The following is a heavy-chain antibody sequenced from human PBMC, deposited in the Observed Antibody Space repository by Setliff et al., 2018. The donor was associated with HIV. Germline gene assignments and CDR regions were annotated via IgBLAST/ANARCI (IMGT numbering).Heavy chain of an antibody. V-gene: IGHV3-33*01. Sequence: GGSLRLSCVASGSSFSNFGFHWVRQAPGKGLEWVAVISFDGLNNYYADSVKGRFTISRDNAKNSLYLQMNSLRAEDTALYYCARGGYGSGTYHFGYWGQGTLVTVS. D-gene: IGHD3-10*01. CDR2: ISFDGLNN. CDR1: GSSFSNFG. CDR3: ARGGYGSGTYHFGY. J-gene: IGHJ4*02.